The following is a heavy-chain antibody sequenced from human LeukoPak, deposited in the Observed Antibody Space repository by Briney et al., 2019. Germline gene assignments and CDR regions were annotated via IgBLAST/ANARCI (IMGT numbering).Heavy chain of an antibody. D-gene: IGHD2-2*01. V-gene: IGHV4-34*01. J-gene: IGHJ5*02. Sequence: SETLSLTCAVYGGSFSGYYWSWIRQPPGKGLEWIGEINHSGSTNYNPSLKSRVTISVDTSKNQFSLKLSSVTAADTAVYYCARFLAPDCSSTSCHNWFDPWGQGTLVTVSS. CDR2: INHSGST. CDR3: ARFLAPDCSSTSCHNWFDP. CDR1: GGSFSGYY.